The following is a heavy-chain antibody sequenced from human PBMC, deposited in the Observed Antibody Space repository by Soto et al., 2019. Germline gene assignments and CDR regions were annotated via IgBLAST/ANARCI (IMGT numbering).Heavy chain of an antibody. D-gene: IGHD3-16*02. CDR3: ARIQDYVWGSYPYDV. CDR1: GFSLNDARVG. V-gene: IGHV2-26*01. Sequence: QVALKESGPVLVKPTETLTLTCTVSGFSLNDARVGVSWIRQPPGRALEWLAHIFSNDEKSYSTSLYNRLTISKDTPKSQVVLTMTNMGPVDTATYFCARIQDYVWGSYPYDVWGQGSLVTVSS. J-gene: IGHJ4*02. CDR2: IFSNDEK.